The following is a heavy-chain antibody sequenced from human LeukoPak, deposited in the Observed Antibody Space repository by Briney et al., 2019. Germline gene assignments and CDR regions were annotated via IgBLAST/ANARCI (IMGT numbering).Heavy chain of an antibody. CDR1: GFSFRRYA. Sequence: GGSLRLSCAASGFSFRRYAMNWVRQAPGRGLEWVAVISGPGPSTVYADSVKGRFTISRDNSKNTLFLQLDSLRVEDTAIYYCAKEEMPHAFDLWGQGTMVTVST. J-gene: IGHJ3*01. D-gene: IGHD5-24*01. CDR2: ISGPGPST. V-gene: IGHV3-23*01. CDR3: AKEEMPHAFDL.